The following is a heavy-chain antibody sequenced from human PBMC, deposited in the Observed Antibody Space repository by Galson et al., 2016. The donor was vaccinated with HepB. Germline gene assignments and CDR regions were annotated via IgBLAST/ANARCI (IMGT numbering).Heavy chain of an antibody. D-gene: IGHD3-10*01. V-gene: IGHV3-30*18. CDR2: ISYDGSNK. CDR1: GFTFSSCG. CDR3: AKDRSYGYFGSGGMDV. J-gene: IGHJ6*02. Sequence: SLRLSCAASGFTFSSCGMHWVCQAPGKGLEWVAVISYDGSNKYYADSVKGRFTISRDNSKNALYLQMNSLRAEDTAVYYCAKDRSYGYFGSGGMDVWGQGTTVTVSS.